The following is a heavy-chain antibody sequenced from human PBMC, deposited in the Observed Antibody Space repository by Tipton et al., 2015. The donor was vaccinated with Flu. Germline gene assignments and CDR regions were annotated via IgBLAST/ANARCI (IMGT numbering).Heavy chain of an antibody. J-gene: IGHJ5*02. CDR2: IFHSGNS. V-gene: IGHV4-38-2*02. D-gene: IGHD4-11*01. CDR1: GSSIRSSDYY. Sequence: TLSLTCTVSGSSIRSSDYYWGWIRQPPGKGLEWIGNIFHSGNSNHNPSLKSRVTISVDASKNQFTLRLSSVTAADTALYYCARRDYSNYVSEPKNWFDPWGQGTLVTVSS. CDR3: ARRDYSNYVSEPKNWFDP.